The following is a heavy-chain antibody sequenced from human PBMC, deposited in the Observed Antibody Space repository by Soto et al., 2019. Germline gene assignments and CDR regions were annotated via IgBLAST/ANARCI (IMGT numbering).Heavy chain of an antibody. CDR1: GGSFSGYY. CDR3: ASGSSSSSGAAMDV. CDR2: INHSGST. J-gene: IGHJ6*02. Sequence: SETLSLTCAVYGGSFSGYYWSWIRRPPGKGLEWIGEINHSGSTNYNPSLKSRVTISVDTSKNQFSLKLSSVTAADTAVYYCASGSSSSSGAAMDVWGQGTTVTVSS. D-gene: IGHD6-6*01. V-gene: IGHV4-34*01.